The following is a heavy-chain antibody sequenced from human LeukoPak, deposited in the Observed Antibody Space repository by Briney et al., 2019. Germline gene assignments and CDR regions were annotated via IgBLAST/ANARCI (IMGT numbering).Heavy chain of an antibody. V-gene: IGHV1-69*05. D-gene: IGHD6-19*01. CDR1: GGTFSSYA. CDR2: IIPIFGTA. CDR3: ARDYGFAGDSSGVFDY. J-gene: IGHJ4*02. Sequence: SVKVSCKASGGTFSSYAISWVRQAPGQGLEWMGGIIPIFGTANYAQKFQGRVTITTDESTSTAYMELSSLRSEDTAVYYCARDYGFAGDSSGVFDYWGQGTLVTVSS.